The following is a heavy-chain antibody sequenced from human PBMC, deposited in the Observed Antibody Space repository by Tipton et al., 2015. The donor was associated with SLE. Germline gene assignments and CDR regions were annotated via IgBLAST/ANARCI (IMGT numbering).Heavy chain of an antibody. CDR2: IYYSWST. V-gene: IGHV4-59*08. CDR3: ARTPHYYGSGSRDY. D-gene: IGHD3-10*01. J-gene: IGHJ4*02. Sequence: TLSLTCTVSGGSISSYYWSWIRQPPGKGLEWIGCIYYSWSTYYNPSLKSRVTISVDTSKNQFSLKLRSVTAADTAVYYCARTPHYYGSGSRDYWGQGTLVTVSS. CDR1: GGSISSYY.